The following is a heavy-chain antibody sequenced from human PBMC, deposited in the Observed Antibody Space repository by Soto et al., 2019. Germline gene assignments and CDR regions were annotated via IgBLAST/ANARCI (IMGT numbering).Heavy chain of an antibody. D-gene: IGHD2-2*01. J-gene: IGHJ4*01. CDR2: INWNAGST. V-gene: IGHV3-20*04. CDR1: GFTFDDYA. CDR3: ARCSSTSCSVGASFDY. Sequence: EVELVESGGGVVRPGGSLRLSCAASGFTFDDYAMSWVRQGPGKGLEWVASINWNAGSTTYADAVKGRFTISRDNAKNSLSLQINRLRSDDTGLYYCARCSSTSCSVGASFDYWGPGHLVTVSS.